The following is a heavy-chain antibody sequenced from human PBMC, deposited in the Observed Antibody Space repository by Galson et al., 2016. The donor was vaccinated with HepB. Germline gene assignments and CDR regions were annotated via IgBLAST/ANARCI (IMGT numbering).Heavy chain of an antibody. D-gene: IGHD2/OR15-2a*01. J-gene: IGHJ6*02. V-gene: IGHV4-59*01. CDR2: IYDSGST. CDR1: GGSINGYF. Sequence: SETLSLTCSVSGGSINGYFWSWIRQPPGNGLEWIGSIYDSGSTHYNPSLKSRVIISLDTSKNQFSLKLTSVTAADTAVYFCARDRRKYLSIDRGMDVWGQGTTVTVSS. CDR3: ARDRRKYLSIDRGMDV.